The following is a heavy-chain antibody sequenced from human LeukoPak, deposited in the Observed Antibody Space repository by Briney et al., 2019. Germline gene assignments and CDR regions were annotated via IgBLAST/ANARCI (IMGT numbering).Heavy chain of an antibody. V-gene: IGHV4-31*03. J-gene: IGHJ6*03. CDR1: GGSISSGGYY. CDR3: ARHLRGTTGTTVGSYYYYYKDV. CDR2: VHYSGNT. D-gene: IGHD1-1*01. Sequence: SETLSLTCTVSGGSISSGGYYWSWIRQHPGKGLEWIGYVHYSGNTYYNPSLKSRITISVDTSKNQFSLKLSSVTAADTAVYYCARHLRGTTGTTVGSYYYYYKDVWGKGTTVTVSS.